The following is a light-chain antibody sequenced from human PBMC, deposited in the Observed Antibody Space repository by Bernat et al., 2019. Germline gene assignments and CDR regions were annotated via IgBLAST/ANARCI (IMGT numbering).Light chain of an antibody. Sequence: EIVLTQSPATLSLSPGERATLSCRASQSISTYLAWYQQKPGQAPRLLIYDASNRATGIPARFTGNGSGTDFPLPISTLEPDDFAVYFCQLRNNWPPTWTFGQGTKVEIK. V-gene: IGKV3-11*01. J-gene: IGKJ1*01. CDR2: DAS. CDR1: QSISTY. CDR3: QLRNNWPPTWT.